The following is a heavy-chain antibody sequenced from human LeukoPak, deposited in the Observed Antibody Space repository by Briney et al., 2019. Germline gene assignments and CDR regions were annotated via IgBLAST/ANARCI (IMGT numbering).Heavy chain of an antibody. CDR2: IRYGGSNK. Sequence: GGSLRLSCAASGFTFSSYGMHWVRQAPGKGLEWVAFIRYGGSNKYYADSVKGRFTISRDNSKNTLYLQMNSLRAEDTAVYYCARSSSWYVGLQHWGQGTLVTVSS. V-gene: IGHV3-30*02. D-gene: IGHD6-13*01. CDR3: ARSSSWYVGLQH. J-gene: IGHJ1*01. CDR1: GFTFSSYG.